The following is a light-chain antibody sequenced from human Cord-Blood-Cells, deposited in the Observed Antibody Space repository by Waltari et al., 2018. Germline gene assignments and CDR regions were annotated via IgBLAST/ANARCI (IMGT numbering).Light chain of an antibody. Sequence: EIVLTQSPGTLSFSPGDRATLSCRASQSVSSSYLAWYQQKPGQAPRLLIYGASSRATGIPDRFSGSGSGTDFTLTISRLEPEDFAVYYCQQYGSSFTFGPGTKVDIK. CDR2: GAS. CDR1: QSVSSSY. V-gene: IGKV3-20*01. J-gene: IGKJ3*01. CDR3: QQYGSSFT.